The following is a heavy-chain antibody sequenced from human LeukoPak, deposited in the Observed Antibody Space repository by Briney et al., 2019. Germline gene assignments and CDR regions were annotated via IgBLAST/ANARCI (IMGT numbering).Heavy chain of an antibody. D-gene: IGHD3-10*01. CDR3: AKDQFGELIGAFDI. V-gene: IGHV3-9*01. CDR1: GFTFDDYA. CDR2: ISWNSGSI. J-gene: IGHJ3*02. Sequence: GGSLRLSCAASGFTFDDYAMHWVRQAPGKGLEWVSGISWNSGSIGYADSVKGRFTISRDNAKNSLYLQMNSLRAEDTALYYCAKDQFGELIGAFDIWGQGTMVTVSS.